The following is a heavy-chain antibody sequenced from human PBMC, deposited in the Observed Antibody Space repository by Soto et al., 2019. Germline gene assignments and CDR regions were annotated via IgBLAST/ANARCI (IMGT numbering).Heavy chain of an antibody. V-gene: IGHV3-23*01. CDR2: ISSSGRNT. J-gene: IGHJ4*02. CDR3: GKGGQRRGGGYFDY. D-gene: IGHD6-25*01. CDR1: GFTFSSYA. Sequence: EVQLLESGGGLVQPGGSLRLSCAASGFTFSSYAMSWVRQAPGKGLEWVSGISSSGRNTYYADSVKGRFTISRDNSKKTVYRQRDSWRAEDTALYYWGKGGQRRGGGYFDYWGQGTLVTVSS.